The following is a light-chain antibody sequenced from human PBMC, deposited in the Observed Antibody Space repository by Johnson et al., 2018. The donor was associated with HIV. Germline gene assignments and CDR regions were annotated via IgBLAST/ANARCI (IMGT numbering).Light chain of an antibody. J-gene: IGLJ1*01. Sequence: QSVLTQPPSVSAAPGQKVTISCSGSSSNIGNNYISWYQQLPGTAPKPLIYDNNKRPSGIPDRFSGSKSGTSATLGITGLQTGDEADYYCGTWDSSLGTYVCGTGTKVTVL. CDR3: GTWDSSLGTYV. V-gene: IGLV1-51*01. CDR2: DNN. CDR1: SSNIGNNY.